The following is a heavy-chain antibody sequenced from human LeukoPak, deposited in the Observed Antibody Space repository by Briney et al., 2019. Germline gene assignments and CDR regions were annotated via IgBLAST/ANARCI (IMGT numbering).Heavy chain of an antibody. V-gene: IGHV4-59*08. J-gene: IGHJ4*02. CDR2: ISDIGSI. D-gene: IGHD2-8*02. Sequence: SETLSLTCTVSGVSISCYYWRWIRQPPGKGLEWIAYISDIGSINYNPSLKSRVTISLDTSKNQFSLKLSSATAADTAVYYCAGHHPRNTVDFWGQGTLVTVSS. CDR1: GVSISCYY. CDR3: AGHHPRNTVDF.